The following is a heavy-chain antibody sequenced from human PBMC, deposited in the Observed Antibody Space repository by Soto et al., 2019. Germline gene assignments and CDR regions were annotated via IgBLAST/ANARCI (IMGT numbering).Heavy chain of an antibody. CDR1: GFTVSSNY. D-gene: IGHD3-10*01. Sequence: LRLSCAASGFTVSSNYMSWVRQAPGKGLEWVSVIYSGGSTYYADSVKGRFTISRDNSKNTLYLQMNSLRAEDTAVYYCARASAWFGETSSFDPWGQGTLVTV. J-gene: IGHJ5*02. CDR3: ARASAWFGETSSFDP. V-gene: IGHV3-53*01. CDR2: IYSGGST.